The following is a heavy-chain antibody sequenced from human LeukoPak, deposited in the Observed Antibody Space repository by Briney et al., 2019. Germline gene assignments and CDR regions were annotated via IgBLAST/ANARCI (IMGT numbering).Heavy chain of an antibody. Sequence: PGGSLRLSCTASGFTFSIYTMTWVRQAPGKGLELLSSISSSSSYIHYADSVKGRFTVSRDNAKNSLYLQMNSLRAEGTAVYYCARDRDWNSGFDYWGQGTLVTVSS. V-gene: IGHV3-21*01. J-gene: IGHJ4*02. D-gene: IGHD1-7*01. CDR2: ISSSSSYI. CDR1: GFTFSIYT. CDR3: ARDRDWNSGFDY.